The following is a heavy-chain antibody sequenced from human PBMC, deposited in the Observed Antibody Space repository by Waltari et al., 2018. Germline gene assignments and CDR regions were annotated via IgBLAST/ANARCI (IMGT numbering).Heavy chain of an antibody. CDR3: AMSPQYSSSWYDY. D-gene: IGHD6-13*01. J-gene: IGHJ4*02. V-gene: IGHV3-23*01. CDR2: IRGGVGST. CDR1: GFTFSSYA. Sequence: EVQLLESGGGLVQPGGSLRLSCAASGFTFSSYAMSWVRQAPGKGLEWVSAIRGGVGSTYYADSVKGRFTISKDNSKNTLYLQMNSLRAEDTAVYYCAMSPQYSSSWYDYWGQGTLVTVSS.